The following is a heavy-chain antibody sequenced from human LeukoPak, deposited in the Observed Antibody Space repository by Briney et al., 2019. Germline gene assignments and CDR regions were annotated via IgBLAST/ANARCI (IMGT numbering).Heavy chain of an antibody. V-gene: IGHV3-30*18. CDR3: AKSGRSDSSGYYTS. CDR1: GFTFSNYG. D-gene: IGHD3-22*01. J-gene: IGHJ5*02. CDR2: ISHDGSNK. Sequence: PGTSLRLSCVASGFTFSNYGMHWVRQAPGKGLEWVALISHDGSNKYYADSVKGRFTISRDNSKKTLFLQMNSLRVEDTAVYYCAKSGRSDSSGYYTSWGQGTLVTVSS.